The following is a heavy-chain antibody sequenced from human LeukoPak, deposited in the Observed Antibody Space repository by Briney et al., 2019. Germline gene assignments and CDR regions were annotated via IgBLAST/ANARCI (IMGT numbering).Heavy chain of an antibody. J-gene: IGHJ4*02. D-gene: IGHD3-22*01. Sequence: ASVKVSCKASGYTFTSYAMHCVRQAPGQRLEWMGWINAGNGNTKYSQKFQGRVTITRDTSASTAYMELSSLRSEDTAVYYCARARGYDSSGYYAYYFDYWGQGTLVTVSS. CDR2: INAGNGNT. CDR3: ARARGYDSSGYYAYYFDY. V-gene: IGHV1-3*01. CDR1: GYTFTSYA.